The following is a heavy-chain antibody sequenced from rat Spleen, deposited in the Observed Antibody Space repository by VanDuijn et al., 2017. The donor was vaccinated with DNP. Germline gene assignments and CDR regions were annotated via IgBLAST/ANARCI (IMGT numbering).Heavy chain of an antibody. CDR1: GFIFSDHY. CDR2: ISYDGGSA. D-gene: IGHD2-2*01. Sequence: EVQLVESGGGLVQPGRSLKLSCAASGFIFSDHYMAWVRQAPTKGLEWVTYISYDGGSANYGESVKGRFTISRDNAKSTLYLQMDSLRSEETATYYCARRDTFYYFDYWGQGVMVTVSS. CDR3: ARRDTFYYFDY. J-gene: IGHJ2*01. V-gene: IGHV5-7*01.